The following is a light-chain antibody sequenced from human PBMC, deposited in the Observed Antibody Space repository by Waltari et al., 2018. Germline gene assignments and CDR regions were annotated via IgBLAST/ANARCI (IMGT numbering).Light chain of an antibody. CDR1: QSVSSSY. CDR3: QQDGSSPYT. CDR2: GAS. J-gene: IGKJ2*01. V-gene: IGKV3-20*01. Sequence: EIVLTQSPGTLSLSPGERATLSCRASQSVSSSYLAWYQQKPGQAPRLLIYGASSRATGIPDRFSGSGSGTDFTLTISRLEPEDFAVYYCQQDGSSPYTFG.